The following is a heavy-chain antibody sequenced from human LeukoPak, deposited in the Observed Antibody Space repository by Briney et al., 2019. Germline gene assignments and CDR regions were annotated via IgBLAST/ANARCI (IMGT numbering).Heavy chain of an antibody. Sequence: ASVKVSCKASGYTFTSYDINWVRQATGQGLEGMGWMNPNSGNTGYAQKFQGRVTMTRNTSISTAYMELSSLRSEDTAVYYCARDDYGDYAYYYMDVWGKGTTVTVSS. CDR1: GYTFTSYD. V-gene: IGHV1-8*01. D-gene: IGHD4-17*01. CDR2: MNPNSGNT. CDR3: ARDDYGDYAYYYMDV. J-gene: IGHJ6*03.